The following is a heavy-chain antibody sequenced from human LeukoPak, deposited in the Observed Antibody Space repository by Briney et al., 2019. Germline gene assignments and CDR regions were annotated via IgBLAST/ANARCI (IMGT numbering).Heavy chain of an antibody. V-gene: IGHV3-74*01. CDR1: EFTFSNNW. J-gene: IGHJ4*02. D-gene: IGHD3-22*01. CDR2: INSDGSST. CDR3: VIMIVGW. Sequence: GGPLKLSFAASEFTFSNNWWHWFRKPPGKGLVWVSRINSDGSSTNYADSVKGRFTISRDNAKNTLYLQMNSLRAEDTAVYYCVIMIVGWWGQGTLVTVSS.